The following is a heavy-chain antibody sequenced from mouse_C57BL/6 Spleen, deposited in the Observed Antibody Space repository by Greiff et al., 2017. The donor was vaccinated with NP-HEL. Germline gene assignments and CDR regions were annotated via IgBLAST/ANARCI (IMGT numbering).Heavy chain of an antibody. V-gene: IGHV1-55*01. Sequence: VQLQQPGAELVKPGASVKMSCKASGYTFTSYWITWVKQRPGQGLEWIGDIYPGSGSTKYNEKFKSKATLTVDTSSSTAYMQLSSLTSEDSAVYYCARNSPITTVVATSYYAMDYWGQGTSVTVSS. CDR1: GYTFTSYW. J-gene: IGHJ4*01. D-gene: IGHD1-1*01. CDR2: IYPGSGST. CDR3: ARNSPITTVVATSYYAMDY.